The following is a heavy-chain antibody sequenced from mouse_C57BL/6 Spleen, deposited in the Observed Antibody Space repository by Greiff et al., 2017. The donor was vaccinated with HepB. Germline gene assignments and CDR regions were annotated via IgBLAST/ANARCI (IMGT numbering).Heavy chain of an antibody. CDR1: GYTFTSYW. CDR3: AIMSGLLFAY. J-gene: IGHJ3*01. Sequence: QVQLQQPGAELVKPGASVKVSCKASGYTFTSYWMHWVKQRPGQGLEWIGRIHPSDSDTNYNQKFKGKATLTVDKSSSTAYMHLISLTSEDSAVYYCAIMSGLLFAYWGQGTLVTVSA. CDR2: IHPSDSDT. V-gene: IGHV1-74*01. D-gene: IGHD3-1*01.